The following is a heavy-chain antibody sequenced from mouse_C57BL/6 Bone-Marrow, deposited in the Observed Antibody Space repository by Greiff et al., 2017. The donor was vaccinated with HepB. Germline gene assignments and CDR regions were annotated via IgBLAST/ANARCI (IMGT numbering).Heavy chain of an antibody. CDR2: FYPGSGSI. J-gene: IGHJ3*01. D-gene: IGHD2-4*01. CDR3: ARHEEGYYDYDDDAAWFAY. Sequence: VQGVESGAELVKPGASVKLSCKASGYTFTEYTIHWVKQRSGQGLEWIGWFYPGSGSIKYNEKFKDKATLTADKSSSTVYMELSRLTSEDSAVYFCARHEEGYYDYDDDAAWFAYWGQGTLVTVSA. V-gene: IGHV1-62-2*01. CDR1: GYTFTEYT.